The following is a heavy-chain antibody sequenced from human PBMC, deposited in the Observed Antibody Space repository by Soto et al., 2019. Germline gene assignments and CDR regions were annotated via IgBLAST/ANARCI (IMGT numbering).Heavy chain of an antibody. D-gene: IGHD3-9*01. Sequence: SETLSLTCTVSGGSISSYYWSWIRQPPGKGLEWIGYIYYSGSTNYNPSLKSRVTISVDTSKNQFSLKLSSVTAADTAVYYCARMTISGPDRIIDYWGQGTLVTVSS. CDR3: ARMTISGPDRIIDY. J-gene: IGHJ4*02. CDR1: GGSISSYY. CDR2: IYYSGST. V-gene: IGHV4-59*12.